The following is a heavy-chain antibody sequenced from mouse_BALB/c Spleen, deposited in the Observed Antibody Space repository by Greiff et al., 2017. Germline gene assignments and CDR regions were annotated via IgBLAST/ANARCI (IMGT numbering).Heavy chain of an antibody. D-gene: IGHD1-1*01. Sequence: EGQRVESGGGLVKPGGSLKLSCAASGFTFSSYAMSWVRQTPEKRLEWVASISSGGSTYYPDSVKGRFTISRDNARNILYLQMSSLRSEDTAMYYCARGHYYGSSRTREWYFEVWAQGPRSPSPQ. J-gene: IGHJ1*01. CDR3: ARGHYYGSSRTREWYFEV. CDR1: GFTFSSYA. CDR2: ISSGGST. V-gene: IGHV5-6-5*01.